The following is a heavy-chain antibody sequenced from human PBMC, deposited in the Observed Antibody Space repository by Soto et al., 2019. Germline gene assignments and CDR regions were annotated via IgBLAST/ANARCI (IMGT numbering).Heavy chain of an antibody. V-gene: IGHV3-74*01. D-gene: IGHD3-9*01. CDR2: INSDGGII. CDR1: RFSLSTYW. J-gene: IGHJ4*02. Sequence: VGSLRLSCEASRFSLSTYWMYWVRQARGKGLMWVSRINSDGGIINYADSVKGRFTISRDNAKNTLYLQMNSLRTDDTAVYYCARDLGKYDRHYFDNWGQGTLVTVSS. CDR3: ARDLGKYDRHYFDN.